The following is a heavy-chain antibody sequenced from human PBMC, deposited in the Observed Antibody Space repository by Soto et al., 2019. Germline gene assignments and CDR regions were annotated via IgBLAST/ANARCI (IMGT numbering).Heavy chain of an antibody. J-gene: IGHJ4*02. CDR2: ISSSSSCT. D-gene: IGHD1-20*01. V-gene: IGHV3-11*06. CDR3: ARLGITGRTSGFNY. CDR1: GFTFSDYY. Sequence: VGSLRLSCAASGFTFSDYYMSCIRQSSGKWLEWVSYISSSSSCTNYADSVKGRFTISRDNAKNSLYLQMNSLRAEDTAVYYCARLGITGRTSGFNYWGQGTRVTVSS.